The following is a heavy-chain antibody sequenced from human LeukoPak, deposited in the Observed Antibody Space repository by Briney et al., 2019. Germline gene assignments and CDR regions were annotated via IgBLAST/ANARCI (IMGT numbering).Heavy chain of an antibody. V-gene: IGHV3-48*01. Sequence: GGSLRLSCAASGFTFSSYSMNWVRQAPGKGLEWVSYISSSSSTIYYADSVKGRFTISRDNAKNSLYLQMNSLRAEDTAVYYCARDRVTMVRGVNYYFDYWGPGTLVTVSS. D-gene: IGHD3-10*01. CDR1: GFTFSSYS. CDR2: ISSSSSTI. CDR3: ARDRVTMVRGVNYYFDY. J-gene: IGHJ4*02.